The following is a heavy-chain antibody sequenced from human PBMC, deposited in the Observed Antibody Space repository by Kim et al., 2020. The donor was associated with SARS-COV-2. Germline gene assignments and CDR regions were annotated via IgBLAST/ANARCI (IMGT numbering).Heavy chain of an antibody. Sequence: GESLKISCKGSGYSFTSYWIGWVRQMPGKGLEWMGIIYPGDSDTRYSPSFQGQVTISADKSISTAYLQWSSLKASDTAMYYCASDSGYDGPGYYYGMDVWGQGTTVTVSS. D-gene: IGHD5-12*01. J-gene: IGHJ6*02. CDR3: ASDSGYDGPGYYYGMDV. V-gene: IGHV5-51*01. CDR2: IYPGDSDT. CDR1: GYSFTSYW.